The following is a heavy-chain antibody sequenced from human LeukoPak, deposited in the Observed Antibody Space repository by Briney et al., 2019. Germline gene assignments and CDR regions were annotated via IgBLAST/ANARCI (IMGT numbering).Heavy chain of an antibody. CDR3: ARGYGDNSGAFDV. V-gene: IGHV4-30-2*01. J-gene: IGHJ3*01. CDR2: IYYSGRT. CDR1: GGSIMVAAYS. Sequence: SETLSLTCTVSGGSIMVAAYSWSWIRQPPGKGLEWIGYIYYSGRTYYNPSLKSRVTISLDRSKNQFSLKLSSVTAADTAVYFCARGYGDNSGAFDVWGQGTLVTVSS. D-gene: IGHD4-23*01.